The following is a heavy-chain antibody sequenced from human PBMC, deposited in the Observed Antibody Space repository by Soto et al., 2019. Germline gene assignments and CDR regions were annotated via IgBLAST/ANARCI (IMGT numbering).Heavy chain of an antibody. CDR2: ITNDGNNE. Sequence: GFLRLCCAASGFVLSDYGMDWVRQAPGKGLEWVALITNDGNNEYYRESVKGRFSISRGRSKNTVDLLMNRLRPEDTGVYYCAKEGPGGGRHFYYAMDVWGQGTTVTVSS. V-gene: IGHV3-30*02. CDR1: GFVLSDYG. J-gene: IGHJ6*02. CDR3: AKEGPGGGRHFYYAMDV. D-gene: IGHD1-26*01.